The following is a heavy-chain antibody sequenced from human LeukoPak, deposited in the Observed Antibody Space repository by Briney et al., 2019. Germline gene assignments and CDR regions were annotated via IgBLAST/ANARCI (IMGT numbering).Heavy chain of an antibody. Sequence: SETLPLTCTVSGGSISNYYWNWIRQPPGKGLEWIGYIYYSGTNYNPSLKSRVTISVDTSKNQFSLKLSSVTAADSAVYFCARSDSGTYNWYFDLWGRGTLVTVSS. D-gene: IGHD1-26*01. CDR2: IYYSGT. CDR3: ARSDSGTYNWYFDL. CDR1: GGSISNYY. V-gene: IGHV4-59*08. J-gene: IGHJ2*01.